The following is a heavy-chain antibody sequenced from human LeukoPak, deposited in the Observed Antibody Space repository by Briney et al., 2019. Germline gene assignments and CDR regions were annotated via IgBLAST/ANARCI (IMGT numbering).Heavy chain of an antibody. V-gene: IGHV1-18*01. Sequence: ASVKVSCKASGYTFTSYGISWVRQAPGQGLEWMGWISAYNGNTNYAQKLQGRVTMTTDTSTSTAYMELRSLRSDDTAVYYCARDLRPDLIAAAESFAFDIWGQGTMVTVSS. D-gene: IGHD6-13*01. CDR2: ISAYNGNT. CDR1: GYTFTSYG. J-gene: IGHJ3*02. CDR3: ARDLRPDLIAAAESFAFDI.